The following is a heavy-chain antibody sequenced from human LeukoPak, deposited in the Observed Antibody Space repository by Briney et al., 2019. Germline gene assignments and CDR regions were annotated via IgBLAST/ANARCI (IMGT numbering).Heavy chain of an antibody. Sequence: GGSLRLSCAASGFTFSNAWMSWVRQAPGKGLEWVANIKQDGSEKYYVDSVKGRFTISRDNAKNSLYLQMNSLRAEDTAVYYCARRIPGLTPHIDYWGQGTLVTVSS. J-gene: IGHJ4*02. D-gene: IGHD2-15*01. CDR2: IKQDGSEK. V-gene: IGHV3-7*01. CDR3: ARRIPGLTPHIDY. CDR1: GFTFSNAW.